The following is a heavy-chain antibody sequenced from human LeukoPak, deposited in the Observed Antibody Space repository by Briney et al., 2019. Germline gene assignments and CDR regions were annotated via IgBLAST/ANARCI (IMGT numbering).Heavy chain of an antibody. D-gene: IGHD2/OR15-2a*01. CDR3: TSPLILSY. CDR2: NKRKTEDGTT. V-gene: IGHV3-15*01. CDR1: GFTLSNAW. Sequence: PGGSLRLSCAASGFTLSNAWMSSVRQAPGKGLEWVGRNKRKTEDGTTDYAAPVKGRFTISRDDSKNTLYLQMNSLKTEDTAVYYCTSPLILSYWGQGTLVTVSS. J-gene: IGHJ4*02.